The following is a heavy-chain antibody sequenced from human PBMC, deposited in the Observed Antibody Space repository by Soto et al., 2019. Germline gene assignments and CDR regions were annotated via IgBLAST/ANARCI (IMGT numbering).Heavy chain of an antibody. J-gene: IGHJ6*02. V-gene: IGHV1-69*06. CDR3: ASRTRRDLWFGEAARYYYGMDV. Sequence: ASVKVSCKASGGTFSSYAISWVRQAPGQGLEWMGGIIPIFGTANYAQKFQGRVTITADKSTSTAYMELSSLRSEDTAVYYCASRTRRDLWFGEAARYYYGMDVWGQGTTVTVSS. CDR1: GGTFSSYA. D-gene: IGHD3-10*01. CDR2: IIPIFGTA.